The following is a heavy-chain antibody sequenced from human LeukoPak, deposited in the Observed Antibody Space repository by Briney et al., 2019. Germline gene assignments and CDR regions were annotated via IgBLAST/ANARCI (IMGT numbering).Heavy chain of an antibody. CDR3: VRGSTLRHYQY. J-gene: IGHJ4*02. CDR1: GGSISTDGYY. D-gene: IGHD3-16*01. CDR2: IYYSGST. V-gene: IGHV4-39*01. Sequence: SQTLSLTCTVSGGSISTDGYYWGWIRRPPGKGLEWIGSIYYSGSTYYNPSLKSRVTLSVDTSKNQFSLKLSSVTAADTAVYYCVRGSTLRHYQYWGQGTLVTVSS.